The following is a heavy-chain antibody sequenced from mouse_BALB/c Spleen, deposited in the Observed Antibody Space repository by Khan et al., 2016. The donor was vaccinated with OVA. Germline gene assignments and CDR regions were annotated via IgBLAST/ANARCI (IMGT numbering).Heavy chain of an antibody. CDR3: ARWNYRYDGYFDY. Sequence: EVQLQESGPSLVKPSQTLSLTCSVTGDSITSGYWNWIRKFPGNKLEYMGYISSSDSNFYNPSLKSRISINRDTSKNQYYLQLNSVTTEDTATYYCARWNYRYDGYFDYWGQGTTLTVSS. J-gene: IGHJ2*01. V-gene: IGHV3-8*02. CDR2: ISSSDSN. D-gene: IGHD2-14*01. CDR1: GDSITSGY.